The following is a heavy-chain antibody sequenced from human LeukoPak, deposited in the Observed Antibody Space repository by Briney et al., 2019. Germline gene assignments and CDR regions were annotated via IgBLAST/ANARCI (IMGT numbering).Heavy chain of an antibody. V-gene: IGHV4-30-2*01. D-gene: IGHD2-15*01. CDR2: IYHSGST. Sequence: SQTLSLTCTVSGGSISSGGYYWSWIRQPPGKGLEWIGYIYHSGSTYYNPSLKSRVTISVDRSKNQFSLKLSSVTAADTAVYYCARSTPGGYCSGGSCLNAFDIWGQGTMVTVSS. CDR3: ARSTPGGYCSGGSCLNAFDI. J-gene: IGHJ3*02. CDR1: GGSISSGGYY.